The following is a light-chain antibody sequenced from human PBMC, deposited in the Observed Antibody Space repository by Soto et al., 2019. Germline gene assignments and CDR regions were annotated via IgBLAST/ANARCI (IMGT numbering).Light chain of an antibody. J-gene: IGKJ4*01. Sequence: DIQMTQSPSSLSASVGDRVTISCTASQDISNYLNWYQQKPGKAPKLLIYDASNLETGVPSRFSGSGSGTDFTFTISSLQPEDIATYYCQQYDNLPLTFGGGTKVDIK. CDR3: QQYDNLPLT. V-gene: IGKV1-33*01. CDR2: DAS. CDR1: QDISNY.